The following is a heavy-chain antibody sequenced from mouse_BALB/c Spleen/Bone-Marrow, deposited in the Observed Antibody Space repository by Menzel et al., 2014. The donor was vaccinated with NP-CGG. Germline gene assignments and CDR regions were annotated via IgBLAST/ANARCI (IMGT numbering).Heavy chain of an antibody. CDR2: IYPYNGGT. Sequence: EVMLVESGPELVKPGASVKISCKASGHTFTDYNMHWVKQSHGKSLEWIGYIYPYNGGTGYNQKFKSKATLTVDNSSSTAYMELRSLTSEDSAVYYCARLGRDYWGQGTTLTVSS. J-gene: IGHJ2*01. CDR1: GHTFTDYN. CDR3: ARLGRDY. D-gene: IGHD4-1*01. V-gene: IGHV1S29*02.